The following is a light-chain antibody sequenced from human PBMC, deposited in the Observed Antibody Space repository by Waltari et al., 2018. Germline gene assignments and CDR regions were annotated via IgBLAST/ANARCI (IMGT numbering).Light chain of an antibody. CDR1: QSVTTF. J-gene: IGKJ5*01. CDR2: DAS. Sequence: EVVLTQSPATLSLSPGERVTLSCKASQSVTTFLAWYQQKPCQAPRLLIPDASKTATGIPARFSGSGSGTDFTLTISSLEPEDFALYYCQQGRNWPPVTFGQGTRLEIK. CDR3: QQGRNWPPVT. V-gene: IGKV3-11*01.